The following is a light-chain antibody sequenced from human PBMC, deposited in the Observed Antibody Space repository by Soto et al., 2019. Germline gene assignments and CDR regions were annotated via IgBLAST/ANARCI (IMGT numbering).Light chain of an antibody. Sequence: QSALTQPASVSGSPGQSITISCTGTNSEVVGYDYVSWYQHHPGKASKLMIYDVSNRPSGVSNRFSGSKSGYTASLTISGLQAEDEADYYCSSYTSSSTPPYVFGTGTKVTVL. CDR1: NSEVVGYDY. CDR3: SSYTSSSTPPYV. V-gene: IGLV2-14*03. CDR2: DVS. J-gene: IGLJ1*01.